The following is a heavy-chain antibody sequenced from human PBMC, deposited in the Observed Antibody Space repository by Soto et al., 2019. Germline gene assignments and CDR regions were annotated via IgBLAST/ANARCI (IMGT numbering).Heavy chain of an antibody. J-gene: IGHJ6*02. CDR1: GFTFSSYG. CDR2: IWYDGSNK. D-gene: IGHD3-22*01. Sequence: GGSLRLSCAASGFTFSSYGMHWVRQAPGKGLEWVAVIWYDGSNKYYADSVKGRFTISGDNSKNTLYLQMNSLRAEDTAVYYCARDGRHYYDSSGYYRDYYYYYYGMDVWGQGTTVTVSS. CDR3: ARDGRHYYDSSGYYRDYYYYYYGMDV. V-gene: IGHV3-33*01.